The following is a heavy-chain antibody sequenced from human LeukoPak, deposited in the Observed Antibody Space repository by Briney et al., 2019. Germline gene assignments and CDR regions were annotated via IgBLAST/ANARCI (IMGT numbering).Heavy chain of an antibody. Sequence: GGSLRLSCAASGFTFSSYTMNWVRQGPGKGLEWVSCITSSSSYIYYADSVKARFTISRDNVKNSLYLQVNSLRAEDTAVYYCARGEDSYGTLDYYYYMDVWGKGTTVTVSS. V-gene: IGHV3-21*01. CDR1: GFTFSSYT. J-gene: IGHJ6*03. CDR2: ITSSSSYI. D-gene: IGHD5-18*01. CDR3: ARGEDSYGTLDYYYYMDV.